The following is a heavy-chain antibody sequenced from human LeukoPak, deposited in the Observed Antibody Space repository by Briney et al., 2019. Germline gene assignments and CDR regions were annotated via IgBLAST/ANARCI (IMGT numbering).Heavy chain of an antibody. CDR1: EFTVSSNY. CDR2: LSGSGGSA. CDR3: AKGRYDSSGFNWAA. J-gene: IGHJ4*02. V-gene: IGHV3-23*01. Sequence: GGSLRLSCAASEFTVSSNYMSWVRQAPGKGLEWVSALSGSGGSAYYADSVKGRFTISRDNSKNTLYLQMNSLRAEDTAVYYCAKGRYDSSGFNWAAWGQGTLVTVSS. D-gene: IGHD3-22*01.